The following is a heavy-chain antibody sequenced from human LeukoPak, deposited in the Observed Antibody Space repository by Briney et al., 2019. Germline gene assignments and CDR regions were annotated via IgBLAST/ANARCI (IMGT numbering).Heavy chain of an antibody. D-gene: IGHD1-7*01. Sequence: SGPTLVKPTQTLTLTCTFSGFLLSTSGVGVGWIRQPPGKALEWLALIYWNDDKRYSPSLKSRLTITKDTSKNQVVLTMTNMDPVDTATYYCAHRASDWNYIAYFDYWGQGTLVTVSS. CDR1: GFLLSTSGVG. CDR3: AHRASDWNYIAYFDY. CDR2: IYWNDDK. J-gene: IGHJ4*02. V-gene: IGHV2-5*01.